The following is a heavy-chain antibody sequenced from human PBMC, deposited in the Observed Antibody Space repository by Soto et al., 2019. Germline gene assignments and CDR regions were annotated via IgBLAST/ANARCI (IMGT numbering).Heavy chain of an antibody. CDR1: GYTFTSYG. Sequence: ASVKVSCKASGYTFTSYGISWVRQAPGQGLEWMGWISAYNGNTNYAQKLQGRVTMTTDTSTSTAYMELRSLRSDDTAVYYCARDTSSPYRYGPNYYYYGMDVWGQGTTVTVSS. CDR2: ISAYNGNT. D-gene: IGHD5-18*01. J-gene: IGHJ6*02. V-gene: IGHV1-18*04. CDR3: ARDTSSPYRYGPNYYYYGMDV.